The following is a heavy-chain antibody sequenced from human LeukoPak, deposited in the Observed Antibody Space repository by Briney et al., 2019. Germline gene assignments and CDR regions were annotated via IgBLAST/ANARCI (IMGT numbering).Heavy chain of an antibody. CDR3: AKDRRHTVSGGYFDL. CDR2: ISWNSGHI. D-gene: IGHD3-10*01. Sequence: GGSLRLSCAASGFTFDDYAMHWVRQAPGKGLEWVSGISWNSGHIGYADSVKGRFTISRDNAKNSLYLQMNSLRAGDTALYYCAKDRRHTVSGGYFDLWGQGTLVTVSS. CDR1: GFTFDDYA. J-gene: IGHJ5*02. V-gene: IGHV3-9*01.